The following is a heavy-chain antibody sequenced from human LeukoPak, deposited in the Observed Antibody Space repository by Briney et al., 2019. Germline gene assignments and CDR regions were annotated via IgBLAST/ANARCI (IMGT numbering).Heavy chain of an antibody. J-gene: IGHJ5*02. Sequence: SETLSLTCTVSGGSISSGSYYWSWIRQPAGKGLEWIGRIYTSGSTNYNPSLKSRVTISVDTSKNQFSLKLSSVTAADTAVYYCARQIRYFDRLRFDPWGQGTLVTVSS. CDR2: IYTSGST. CDR3: ARQIRYFDRLRFDP. V-gene: IGHV4-61*02. CDR1: GGSISSGSYY. D-gene: IGHD3-9*01.